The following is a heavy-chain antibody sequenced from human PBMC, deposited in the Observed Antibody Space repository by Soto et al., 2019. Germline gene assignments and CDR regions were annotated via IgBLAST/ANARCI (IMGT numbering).Heavy chain of an antibody. J-gene: IGHJ6*01. CDR1: GFTFRNYD. CDR2: ISAAGDP. Sequence: EVQLVESGGGLVQPGGSLRLSCEASGFTFRNYDMHWVRQGTGKGLEWVSGISAAGDPDYADSVEGRFTISRENAQTSFFLQMNSLGVGDTAVYYCARTDRDFYGLDVWGQGTTVIVSS. V-gene: IGHV3-13*05. CDR3: ARTDRDFYGLDV.